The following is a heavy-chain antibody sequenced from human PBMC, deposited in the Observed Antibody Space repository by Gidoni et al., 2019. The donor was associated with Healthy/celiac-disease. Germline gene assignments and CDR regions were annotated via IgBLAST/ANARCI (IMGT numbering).Heavy chain of an antibody. Sequence: QVQLQQWGAGLLKPSETLSLTCAVYGGSFSGYYWSWIRQPPGKGLEWIGEMNHSGSTHYNPSLKSRVTISVDMSKKQFFLKLSSVTAADTAVYYCARRLDAFDIWGQGTKVTVSS. D-gene: IGHD3-16*01. CDR3: ARRLDAFDI. J-gene: IGHJ3*02. CDR2: MNHSGST. V-gene: IGHV4-34*01. CDR1: GGSFSGYY.